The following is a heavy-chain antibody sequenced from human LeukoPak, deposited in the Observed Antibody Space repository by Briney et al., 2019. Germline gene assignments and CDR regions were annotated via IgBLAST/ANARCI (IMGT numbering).Heavy chain of an antibody. Sequence: SETLSLTCTVSGGSISSHYWSWIRQPPGKGLEWIGYIYYSGSTYYNPSLKSRLSISGDTSKNQFSLKLSSVTAADTAVYYCARHLPPPWAYFDYWGQGTLVTVSS. V-gene: IGHV4-59*08. D-gene: IGHD1-26*01. CDR2: IYYSGST. CDR1: GGSISSHY. CDR3: ARHLPPPWAYFDY. J-gene: IGHJ4*02.